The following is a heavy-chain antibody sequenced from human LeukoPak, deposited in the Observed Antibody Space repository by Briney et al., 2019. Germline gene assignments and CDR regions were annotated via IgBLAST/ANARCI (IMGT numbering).Heavy chain of an antibody. V-gene: IGHV4-61*02. CDR3: ARDRGAGASYFQY. CDR2: KYTIGST. Sequence: SQTLSLTCTVSGGSIRSGLYYWSWIRQPAGRGLEWIGRKYTIGSTNYNPSLESRVTISLDTSKNQFSLSLSSVTAADTAVYYCARDRGAGASYFQYWGQGTLVTVSS. CDR1: GGSIRSGLYY. J-gene: IGHJ1*01. D-gene: IGHD6-13*01.